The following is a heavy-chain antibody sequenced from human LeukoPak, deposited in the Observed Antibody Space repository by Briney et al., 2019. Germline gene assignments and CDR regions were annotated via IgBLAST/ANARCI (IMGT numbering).Heavy chain of an antibody. V-gene: IGHV3-30*02. J-gene: IGHJ4*02. Sequence: GGSLRLSCAASGFTFSSYGMHWVRQAPGKGLEGVAFIRYDGSNKYYADSVKGRFTISRDNSKNTLYLQMNSLRAEDTAVYYCAKEGFDYYDSSGHFGLDYWGQGTLVTVSS. CDR1: GFTFSSYG. CDR3: AKEGFDYYDSSGHFGLDY. CDR2: IRYDGSNK. D-gene: IGHD3-22*01.